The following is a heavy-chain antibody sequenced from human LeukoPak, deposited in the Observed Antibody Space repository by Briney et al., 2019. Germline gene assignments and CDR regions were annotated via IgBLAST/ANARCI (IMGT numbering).Heavy chain of an antibody. CDR3: ARDWWNYYDTSGYFF. Sequence: GGSLRLSCEASGFTFSSYGMHWVRQAPGKGLEWVAVISYDGRNKYYADSVKGRSTISRDNSKNTLYLQMNSLRAEDTAVYYCARDWWNYYDTSGYFFWGRGAQVTVSS. J-gene: IGHJ4*02. CDR2: ISYDGRNK. CDR1: GFTFSSYG. V-gene: IGHV3-30*03. D-gene: IGHD3-22*01.